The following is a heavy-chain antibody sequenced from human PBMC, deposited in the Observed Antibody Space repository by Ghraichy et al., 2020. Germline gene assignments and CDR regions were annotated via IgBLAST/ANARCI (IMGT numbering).Heavy chain of an antibody. CDR2: IYSGGST. Sequence: GGSLRLSCAASGFTVSSNYMSWVRQAPGKGLEWVSVIYSGGSTYYADSVKGRFTISRDNSKNTLYLQMNSLRAEDTAVYYCARGSVEMATMGAFDIWGQGTMVTVSS. D-gene: IGHD5-24*01. CDR3: ARGSVEMATMGAFDI. J-gene: IGHJ3*02. CDR1: GFTVSSNY. V-gene: IGHV3-53*01.